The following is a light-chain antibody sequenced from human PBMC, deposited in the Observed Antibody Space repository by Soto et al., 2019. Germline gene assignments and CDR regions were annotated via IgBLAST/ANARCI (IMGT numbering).Light chain of an antibody. CDR1: SSNIGAGYD. Sequence: QSVLTQPPSVSGAPGQRVTISCTGSSSNIGAGYDVHWYQQLPGTAPKLLVYANTNRPSGVPDRFSGSNSGTSASLAITGLQPEDEADYYCQSYDNSLSGSWLFGGGTKLTVL. CDR2: ANT. J-gene: IGLJ3*02. V-gene: IGLV1-40*01. CDR3: QSYDNSLSGSWL.